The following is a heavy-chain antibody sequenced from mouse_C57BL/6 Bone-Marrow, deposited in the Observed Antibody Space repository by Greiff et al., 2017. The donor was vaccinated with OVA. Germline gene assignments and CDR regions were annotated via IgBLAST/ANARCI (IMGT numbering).Heavy chain of an antibody. CDR2: IDPETGGT. V-gene: IGHV1-15*01. Sequence: QVQLQQSGAELVRPGASVTLSCKASGYTFTDYEMHWVKQTPVHGLEWIGAIDPETGGTAYNQKFKGKAILTADKSSSTAYLELRSLTSEYAAVYYCTRGQLHFDYWGQGTTLTVSS. D-gene: IGHD3-2*01. CDR3: TRGQLHFDY. CDR1: GYTFTDYE. J-gene: IGHJ2*01.